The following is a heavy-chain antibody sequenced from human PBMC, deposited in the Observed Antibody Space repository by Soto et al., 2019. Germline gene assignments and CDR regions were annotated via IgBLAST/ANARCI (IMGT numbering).Heavy chain of an antibody. V-gene: IGHV3-21*01. CDR2: ISSTSTFI. Sequence: GGSLRLSCAASGFTFSDYSVNWVRQAPGKGLEWVSSISSTSTFIYYADSVRGRFTISRDNAKNSLYLQMNSLRAEDTAAYYCTRVYGDYGTLSDYWGRGALVTVSS. CDR1: GFTFSDYS. D-gene: IGHD4-17*01. J-gene: IGHJ4*02. CDR3: TRVYGDYGTLSDY.